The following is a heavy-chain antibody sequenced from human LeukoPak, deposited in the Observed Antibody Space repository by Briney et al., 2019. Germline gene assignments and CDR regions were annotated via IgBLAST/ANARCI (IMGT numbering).Heavy chain of an antibody. D-gene: IGHD6-13*01. CDR1: GFTFSKYG. Sequence: GGSLRLSCAASGFTFSKYGMTWVRQAPGKGLEWVSGISSGGGATNYADSVKGRFTISRDNSKNTLLLQMSSLMAEDTAIYFCAKSRIAATDNAFDMWGQGTMVT. V-gene: IGHV3-23*01. CDR3: AKSRIAATDNAFDM. J-gene: IGHJ3*02. CDR2: ISSGGGAT.